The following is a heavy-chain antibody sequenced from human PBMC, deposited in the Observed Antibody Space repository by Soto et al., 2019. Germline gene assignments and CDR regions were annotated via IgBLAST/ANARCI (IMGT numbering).Heavy chain of an antibody. CDR2: IYYSGST. J-gene: IGHJ2*01. V-gene: IGHV4-31*03. CDR3: ARARAGGHWYFDL. Sequence: QVQLQESGPGLVKPSQTLSLTCSVSGASISSGGYYWSWIRQHPGKGLEWIGYIYYSGSTYYNPSLKGGVTRPLDTSKNQFSLNLSSVTAADTAVYYCARARAGGHWYFDLWGRGTLVTVSS. CDR1: GASISSGGYY.